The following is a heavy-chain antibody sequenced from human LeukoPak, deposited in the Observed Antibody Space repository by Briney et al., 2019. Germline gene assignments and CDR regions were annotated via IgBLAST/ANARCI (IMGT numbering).Heavy chain of an antibody. D-gene: IGHD2-2*01. CDR1: GGSFSGYY. J-gene: IGHJ4*02. CDR2: INHSGST. CDR3: ARGRRYCSSTSCGVDY. V-gene: IGHV4-34*01. Sequence: SETLSLTCAVYGGSFSGYYWSWIRQPPGKGLEWIGEINHSGSTNYNPSLKSRVTISVGTSKNQFSLKLSSVTAADTAVYYCARGRRYCSSTSCGVDYWGQGTLVTVSS.